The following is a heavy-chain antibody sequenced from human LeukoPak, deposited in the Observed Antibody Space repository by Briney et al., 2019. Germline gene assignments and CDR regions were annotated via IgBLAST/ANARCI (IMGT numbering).Heavy chain of an antibody. CDR1: GDSINYLY. D-gene: IGHD3-10*01. V-gene: IGHV4-59*11. CDR3: AREYGGDAFDI. J-gene: IGHJ3*02. Sequence: SETLSLTCSVSGDSINYLYWTWIRQPPGKGLEWIGYIYSSGTTNYNPSLKSRLTISVDTSKNQISLKLSSVTAADTAVYYCAREYGGDAFDIWDQGTLVTVSS. CDR2: IYSSGTT.